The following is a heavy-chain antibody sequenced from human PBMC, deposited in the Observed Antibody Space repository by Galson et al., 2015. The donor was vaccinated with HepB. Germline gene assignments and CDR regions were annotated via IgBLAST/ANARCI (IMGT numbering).Heavy chain of an antibody. J-gene: IGHJ6*02. Sequence: SLRLSCAASGFTFDSYGIHWVRQAPGKGLEWVAVISYDGSNKYYADSVKGRFTISRDNSKNTLYLQMNSLRAEDTAVYYCAKEVKGGAYYYHNNKLNYYYYGMDVWGQGTTVTVSS. V-gene: IGHV3-30*18. CDR2: ISYDGSNK. CDR3: AKEVKGGAYYYHNNKLNYYYYGMDV. D-gene: IGHD3-22*01. CDR1: GFTFDSYG.